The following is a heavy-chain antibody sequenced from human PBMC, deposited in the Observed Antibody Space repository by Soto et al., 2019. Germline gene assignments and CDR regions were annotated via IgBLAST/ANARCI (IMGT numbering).Heavy chain of an antibody. Sequence: QVQLVQSGAEVKKPGASVKVSCKATGYIFTSYYIQWVRQAPGQGPEWMGLINPRGGSTNNAQKSQGRRNMTRDTSTSTVYTELSSLKSGATAVYYCVREVEYGVATDGQTDYWGQGTLVTVSS. V-gene: IGHV1-46*03. CDR1: GYIFTSYY. J-gene: IGHJ4*02. D-gene: IGHD5-12*01. CDR3: VREVEYGVATDGQTDY. CDR2: INPRGGST.